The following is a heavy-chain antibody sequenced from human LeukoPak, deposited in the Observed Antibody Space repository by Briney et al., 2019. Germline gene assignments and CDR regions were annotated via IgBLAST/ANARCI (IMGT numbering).Heavy chain of an antibody. D-gene: IGHD6-6*01. CDR1: GFGLSTYS. CDR3: AKVLAARTRYYYYYMDV. Sequence: PGGSLRLSCAASGFGLSTYSMNWVRQAPGKGLEWVSSISSKSGHIYYADSVKGRFTISRDNSKNTLYLQMNSLRAEDTAVYYCAKVLAARTRYYYYYMDVWGKGTTVTVSS. CDR2: ISSKSGHI. J-gene: IGHJ6*03. V-gene: IGHV3-21*04.